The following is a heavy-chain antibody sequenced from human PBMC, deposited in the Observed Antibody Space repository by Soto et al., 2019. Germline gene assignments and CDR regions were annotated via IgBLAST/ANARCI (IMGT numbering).Heavy chain of an antibody. J-gene: IGHJ4*02. V-gene: IGHV3-30*18. CDR1: GFTFNIYG. Sequence: GGSLRLSCAASGFTFNIYGMHWFRQAPDKGLEWVALISYDGSNQYYADSVKGRFTISRDNSKNTLFLQMNSLRADDTAVYYCAKDQASGQGSFDSWGQGTLVTVSS. CDR3: AKDQASGQGSFDS. CDR2: ISYDGSNQ.